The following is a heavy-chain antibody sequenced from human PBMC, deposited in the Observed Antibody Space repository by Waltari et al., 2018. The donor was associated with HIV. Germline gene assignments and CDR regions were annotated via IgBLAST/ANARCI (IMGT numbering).Heavy chain of an antibody. D-gene: IGHD2-2*02. J-gene: IGHJ3*02. CDR1: GFSLSTTGVG. Sequence: QISLKESARTLVRPTETLTLTCDFSGFSLSTTGVGVGWIRQPPGKALEWLALIYWDDDKTYNPSLKARLNITKDTSKNQVVLTMTDVDPVDTATYFCAHSLFLGFSTTSSLIPGAITPPRNAFDIWGQGTLVTVSS. CDR2: IYWDDDK. V-gene: IGHV2-5*02. CDR3: AHSLFLGFSTTSSLIPGAITPPRNAFDI.